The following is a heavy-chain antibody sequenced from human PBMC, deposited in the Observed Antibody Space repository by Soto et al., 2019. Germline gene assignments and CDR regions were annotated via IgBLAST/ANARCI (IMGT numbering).Heavy chain of an antibody. Sequence: ASVQVSCTASGYTFTSYYMHWVRQAPGQGLEWMGIINPSGGSTSYAQKFQGRVTMTRDTSRRTANLELSSLSSEDTAVYYCQRDQRRGSSTSRCYYYYYGMEVWGQGTRVTLSS. J-gene: IGHJ6*01. CDR2: INPSGGST. D-gene: IGHD2-2*01. CDR1: GYTFTSYY. CDR3: QRDQRRGSSTSRCYYYYYGMEV. V-gene: IGHV1-46*01.